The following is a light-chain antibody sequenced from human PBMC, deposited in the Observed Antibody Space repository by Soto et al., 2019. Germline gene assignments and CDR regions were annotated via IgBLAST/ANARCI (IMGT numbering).Light chain of an antibody. V-gene: IGKV1-5*03. Sequence: DIQMTQSPSTLSASVGDRVTSTCRASQSISSWLAWYQQKPGKAPKLLIYKASSLESGVPSRFSGSGSGTEFTLTISSLQPDDFATYYCQQYNSYSPMTFGQGTKVDIK. CDR3: QQYNSYSPMT. J-gene: IGKJ1*01. CDR2: KAS. CDR1: QSISSW.